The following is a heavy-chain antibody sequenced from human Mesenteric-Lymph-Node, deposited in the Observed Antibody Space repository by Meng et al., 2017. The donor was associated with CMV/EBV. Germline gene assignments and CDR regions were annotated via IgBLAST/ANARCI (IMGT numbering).Heavy chain of an antibody. V-gene: IGHV3-30*02. J-gene: IGHJ5*02. Sequence: GESLKISCAASGFTFSSYSMNWVRQAPGKGLEWVAFIRYDGNERNYIDSVKGRFSISRDDSKKTLDLQMHSLRAEDTAVYFCAKVIRTGVNWFDPWGQGTLVTVSS. CDR2: IRYDGNER. CDR3: AKVIRTGVNWFDP. D-gene: IGHD1/OR15-1a*01. CDR1: GFTFSSYS.